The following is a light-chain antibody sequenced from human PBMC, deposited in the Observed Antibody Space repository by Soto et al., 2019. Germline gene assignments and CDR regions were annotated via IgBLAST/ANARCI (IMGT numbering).Light chain of an antibody. CDR3: SSFAGNNNLV. V-gene: IGLV2-8*01. CDR2: EVS. CDR1: RSDVGGYNY. Sequence: QSVLTQPPSASGSPGQSVTISCTGTRSDVGGYNYVSWYQQHPGKAPKLMISEVSKRPSGVPDRFSGSKSGNTASLTVSGLQAEDEADYYCSSFAGNNNLVFGGGTQLTVL. J-gene: IGLJ2*01.